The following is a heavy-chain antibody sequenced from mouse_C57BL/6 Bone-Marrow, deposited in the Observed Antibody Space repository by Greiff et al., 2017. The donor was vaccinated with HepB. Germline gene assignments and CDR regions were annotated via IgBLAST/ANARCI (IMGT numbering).Heavy chain of an antibody. V-gene: IGHV1-42*01. CDR2: INPSTGGT. Sequence: EVKLVESGPELVKPGASVKISCKASGYSFTGYYMNWVKQSPEKSLEWIGEINPSTGGTTYNQKFKAKATLTVDKSSSTAYMQLKSLTSEDSAVYYCARRNSNYEGDYAMDYWGQGTSVTVSS. D-gene: IGHD2-5*01. J-gene: IGHJ4*01. CDR3: ARRNSNYEGDYAMDY. CDR1: GYSFTGYY.